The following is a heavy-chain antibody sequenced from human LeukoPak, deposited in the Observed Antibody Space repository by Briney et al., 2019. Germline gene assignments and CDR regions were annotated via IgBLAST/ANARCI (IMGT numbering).Heavy chain of an antibody. CDR2: ISSNGGST. CDR3: ARQRGLYGY. Sequence: GGSLRLSCAASGFTFSSYAMHWVRQAPGKGLEYVSAISSNGGSTYYANSVKGRFTISRDNSKNTLYLQMGSLRAEDMAVYYCARQRGLYGYWGQGTLVTVSS. J-gene: IGHJ4*02. CDR1: GFTFSSYA. V-gene: IGHV3-64*01. D-gene: IGHD2-2*02.